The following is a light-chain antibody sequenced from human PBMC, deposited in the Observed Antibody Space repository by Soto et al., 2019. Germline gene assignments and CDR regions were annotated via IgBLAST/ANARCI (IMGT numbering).Light chain of an antibody. CDR1: QSVSSY. V-gene: IGKV3-11*01. CDR3: QQRSHWPT. J-gene: IGKJ3*01. CDR2: DAS. Sequence: EIVLTQSPATLSLSPGERATLSCRASQSVSSYLAWYQQKPGQAPRLLIYDASNRATGIPARFSGSASGTDFTPTISSLEPEDFAVYYCQQRSHWPTFGPGTKVDIK.